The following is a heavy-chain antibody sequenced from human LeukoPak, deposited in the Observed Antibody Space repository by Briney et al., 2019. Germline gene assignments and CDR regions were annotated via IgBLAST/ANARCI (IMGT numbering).Heavy chain of an antibody. V-gene: IGHV4-34*09. Sequence: ASETLSLTCAVYGGSFSGYYWSWIRQPPGKGLEWIGYIYYSGSTYYNPSLKSRVTISVDTSKNQFSLKLSSVTAADTAVYYCARGGITMIVANWGQGTLVTVSS. D-gene: IGHD3-22*01. CDR3: ARGGITMIVAN. CDR2: IYYSGST. J-gene: IGHJ4*02. CDR1: GGSFSGYY.